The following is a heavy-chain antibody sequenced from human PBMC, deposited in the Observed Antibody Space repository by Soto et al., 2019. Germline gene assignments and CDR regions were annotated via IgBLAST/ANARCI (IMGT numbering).Heavy chain of an antibody. CDR3: ARALGYGSGRTYYYGMDV. Sequence: SETLSLTCTVSGGSISSGDYYWSWVRQPPGKGLEWIGDIYYSWSTYYTPSLKSRVTISVDTSKNQFSLKLSSVTAADTAVYYCARALGYGSGRTYYYGMDVWGQGTTVTVSS. CDR2: IYYSWST. V-gene: IGHV4-30-4*01. J-gene: IGHJ6*02. CDR1: GGSISSGDYY. D-gene: IGHD3-10*01.